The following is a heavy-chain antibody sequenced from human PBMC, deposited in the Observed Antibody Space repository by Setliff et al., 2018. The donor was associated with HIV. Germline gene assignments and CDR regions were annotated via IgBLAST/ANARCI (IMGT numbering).Heavy chain of an antibody. CDR2: IRGSGSST. CDR1: GFTFNTYA. V-gene: IGHV3-23*01. J-gene: IGHJ5*02. CDR3: ARSSSWYVEWFDP. Sequence: GSLRPSCAASGFTFNTYAMNWVRQAPGKGLEWVSGIRGSGSSTYYADSVKGRFTISRDNSKNTLYLEMNSLSAEDTAVYHCARSSSWYVEWFDPWGQGTLVTVSS. D-gene: IGHD6-13*01.